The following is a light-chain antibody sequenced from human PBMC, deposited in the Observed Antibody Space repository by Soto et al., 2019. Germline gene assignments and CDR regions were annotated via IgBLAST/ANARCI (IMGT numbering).Light chain of an antibody. CDR2: GTS. CDR1: QSVSSSD. J-gene: IGKJ2*01. Sequence: EIVLTQSPGTLSLSPGERATLSCRASQSVSSSDLAWYQQKPGQAPRLLIFGTSSRATGIPDRFSGSGSGTDFTLSIGRLEPEDFAVYFCQHYGSSPPYTFGQGTKLEI. CDR3: QHYGSSPPYT. V-gene: IGKV3-20*01.